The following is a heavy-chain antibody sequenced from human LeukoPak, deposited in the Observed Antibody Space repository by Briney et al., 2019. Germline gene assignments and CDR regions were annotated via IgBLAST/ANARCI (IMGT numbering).Heavy chain of an antibody. V-gene: IGHV4-30-4*08. CDR1: GGSISRGDYY. Sequence: SETLSLTCTVAGGSISRGDYYWSWIRQPPGKGLEWIGYIYYSGSTYYNPSLKSRVTISVDASKNQFSLKLRSLTAADTAVYYCASIPYYDFWSGYYAPSYFDYWGQGTLVTVSS. CDR2: IYYSGST. D-gene: IGHD3-3*01. CDR3: ASIPYYDFWSGYYAPSYFDY. J-gene: IGHJ4*02.